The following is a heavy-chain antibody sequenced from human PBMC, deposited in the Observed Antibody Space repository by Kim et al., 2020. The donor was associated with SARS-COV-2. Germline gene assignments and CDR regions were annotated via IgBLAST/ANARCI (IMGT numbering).Heavy chain of an antibody. Sequence: VDSVKGRFTISRDNAKNSLYLQMNSLRAEATAVYYCATAKTVAPAAPYYFDYWGQGTLVTVSS. V-gene: IGHV3-7*03. D-gene: IGHD6-13*01. J-gene: IGHJ4*02. CDR3: ATAKTVAPAAPYYFDY.